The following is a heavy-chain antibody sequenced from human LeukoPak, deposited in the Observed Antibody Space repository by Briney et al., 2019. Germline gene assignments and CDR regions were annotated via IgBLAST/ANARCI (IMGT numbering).Heavy chain of an antibody. J-gene: IGHJ3*02. CDR2: ISGSGGST. Sequence: PGGPLRLSCAASGFTFSSYAMSWVRQAPGKGLEWVSAISGSGGSTYYADSVKGRFTISRDNSKNTLYLQMNSLRAEDTAVYYCAKPRNPYRAFDIWGQGTMVTVSS. CDR1: GFTFSSYA. CDR3: AKPRNPYRAFDI. D-gene: IGHD1-14*01. V-gene: IGHV3-23*01.